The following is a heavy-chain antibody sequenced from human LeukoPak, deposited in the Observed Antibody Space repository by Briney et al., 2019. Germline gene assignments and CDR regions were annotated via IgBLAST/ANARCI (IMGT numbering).Heavy chain of an antibody. CDR2: ISGGGEVQ. J-gene: IGHJ6*03. V-gene: IGHV3-23*01. CDR3: TTTPYSNYYYYMDV. D-gene: IGHD4-11*01. CDR1: GFTFGNYG. Sequence: PGGSLRLSCAASGFTFGNYGMTWVRQAPGKGPEWVSAISGGGEVQFYAESVRGRFTVSRDNSRNTLYLQMNTLRAEDTAIYYCTTTPYSNYYYYMDVWGNGATVTVSS.